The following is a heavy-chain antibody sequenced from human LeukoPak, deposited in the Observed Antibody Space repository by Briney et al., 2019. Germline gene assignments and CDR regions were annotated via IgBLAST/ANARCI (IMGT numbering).Heavy chain of an antibody. CDR3: ARPREEGTAMGLRAFDI. V-gene: IGHV5-51*01. J-gene: IGHJ3*02. D-gene: IGHD5-18*01. CDR1: GYSFTTYW. CDR2: IYPGDSDV. Sequence: GESLKISCKGSGYSFTTYWIGWVRQVPGKGLEWMGIIYPGDSDVRYSPSFQGQVTILADKSISTAYLQWSSLKASDTAMHYCARPREEGTAMGLRAFDIWGQGTMVTVSS.